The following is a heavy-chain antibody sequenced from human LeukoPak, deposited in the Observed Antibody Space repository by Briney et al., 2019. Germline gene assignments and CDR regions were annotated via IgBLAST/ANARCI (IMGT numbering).Heavy chain of an antibody. Sequence: SSETLSLTCTVSGGSISSFYWSWTRQSPGKGLEWIGYIYYSGSTNTNPSLKSRITISVDTSKNHFSMKLSSVTAADTAVYYCARVIVGPTPLKMATISGFDYWGQGTLVTVSS. CDR1: GGSISSFY. CDR2: IYYSGST. D-gene: IGHD5-24*01. CDR3: ARVIVGPTPLKMATISGFDY. V-gene: IGHV4-59*01. J-gene: IGHJ4*02.